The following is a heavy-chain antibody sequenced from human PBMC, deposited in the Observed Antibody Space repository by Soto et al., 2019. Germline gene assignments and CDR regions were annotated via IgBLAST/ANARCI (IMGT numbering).Heavy chain of an antibody. CDR1: GGTFSSYA. CDR2: IIPIFGTA. Sequence: SVKVSCRASGGTFSSYAISWVRQAPGQGLEWMGGIIPIFGTANYAQKFQGRVTITADESTSTAYMELSSLRSEDTAVYYCARDIVVVVAARDYYGMDVWGQGTTVTVSS. CDR3: ARDIVVVVAARDYYGMDV. J-gene: IGHJ6*02. V-gene: IGHV1-69*13. D-gene: IGHD2-15*01.